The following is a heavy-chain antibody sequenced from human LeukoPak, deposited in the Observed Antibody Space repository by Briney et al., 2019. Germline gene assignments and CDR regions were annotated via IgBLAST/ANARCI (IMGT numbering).Heavy chain of an antibody. CDR2: IYRDGST. Sequence: GGSLRLSCAASGLTVSSNYVSWVRQAPGKGLEWVSSIYRDGSTYYADSVKGRFTISRDNSKNTLNLQMNNLRVEDTAVYYCARVMTAITNWFDPWGQGTLVTVS. D-gene: IGHD2-21*02. CDR3: ARVMTAITNWFDP. J-gene: IGHJ5*02. CDR1: GLTVSSNY. V-gene: IGHV3-66*01.